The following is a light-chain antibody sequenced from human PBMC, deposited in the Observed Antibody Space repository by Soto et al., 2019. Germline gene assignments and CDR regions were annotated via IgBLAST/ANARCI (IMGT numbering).Light chain of an antibody. CDR3: SSYTSSSFYV. Sequence: QSALTQPASVSGSPGQSITISCTGTSSVVGGYNYVSWYQQHPGKAPKLMIYDVSNRPSGVSNRFSGSKSGNTASLTISGLQAEDEADYYCSSYTSSSFYVFGTGTKLTVL. CDR1: SSVVGGYNY. CDR2: DVS. V-gene: IGLV2-14*01. J-gene: IGLJ1*01.